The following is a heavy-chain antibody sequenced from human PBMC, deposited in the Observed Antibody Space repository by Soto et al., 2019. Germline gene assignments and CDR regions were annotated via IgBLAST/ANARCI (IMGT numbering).Heavy chain of an antibody. J-gene: IGHJ6*02. CDR3: AREGEYYDFWSGTPRDYYYYYGMDV. CDR1: GFTFSSYG. Sequence: PGGSLRLSCAASGFTFSSYGMHWVRQAPGKGLEWVAVIWYDGSNKYYADSVKGRFTISRDNSKNTLYLQMNSLRAEDTAVYYCAREGEYYDFWSGTPRDYYYYYGMDVWGQGTTVTVSS. CDR2: IWYDGSNK. D-gene: IGHD3-3*01. V-gene: IGHV3-33*01.